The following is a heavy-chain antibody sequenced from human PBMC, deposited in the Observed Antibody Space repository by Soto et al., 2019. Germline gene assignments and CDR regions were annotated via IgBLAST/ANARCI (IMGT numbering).Heavy chain of an antibody. CDR1: GGSVSSGTDY. CDR3: ACWTNTFGEVYYLDH. D-gene: IGHD3-16*01. Sequence: QVQLQESGSGLVKPSETLSLTCTVSGGSVSSGTDYWSWIRQPPGKGLEWIGLIHYSGTTKYNPPLKSRVTISVDTSKHQFSLKLSSGTAADTAVYYFACWTNTFGEVYYLDHWGQGTLVNVSS. CDR2: IHYSGTT. J-gene: IGHJ4*02. V-gene: IGHV4-61*01.